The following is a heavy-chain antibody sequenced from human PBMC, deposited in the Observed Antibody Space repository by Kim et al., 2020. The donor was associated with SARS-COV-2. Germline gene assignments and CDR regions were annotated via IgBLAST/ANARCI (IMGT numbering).Heavy chain of an antibody. CDR3: ARERKHIVVVPAANDY. Sequence: GGSLRLSCEASGFTFNTYSMNWVRQAPGKGLEWVSSITSSSTYIYYADSVKGRFTISRDNTKNSLYLQMNSLRVEDTAVYYCARERKHIVVVPAANDYCGQGTRVTASS. V-gene: IGHV3-21*01. J-gene: IGHJ4*02. CDR2: ITSSSTYI. D-gene: IGHD2-2*01. CDR1: GFTFNTYS.